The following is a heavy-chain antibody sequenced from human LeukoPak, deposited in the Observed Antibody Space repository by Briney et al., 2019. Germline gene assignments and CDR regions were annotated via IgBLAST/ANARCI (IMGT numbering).Heavy chain of an antibody. CDR2: IYTGDSDT. J-gene: IGHJ3*02. D-gene: IGHD3-22*01. CDR3: AGEGYDSSGDAFDI. V-gene: IGHV5-51*03. Sequence: PGESLKISCKGSGYTFTSYCIGWVRQMPRNGLEWMGIIYTGDSDTRYSPSFQGQVTISADKSINTAYLQWSSLKASDIARYCCAGEGYDSSGDAFDIWGQGTMVTVSS. CDR1: GYTFTSYC.